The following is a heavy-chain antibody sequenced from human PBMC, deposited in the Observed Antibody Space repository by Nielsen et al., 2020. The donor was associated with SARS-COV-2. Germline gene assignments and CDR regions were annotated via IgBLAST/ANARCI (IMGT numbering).Heavy chain of an antibody. D-gene: IGHD3-22*01. CDR2: IYYSGRT. CDR3: ARDRSRYYDSSGYYYVDWFDP. J-gene: IGHJ5*02. CDR1: GGPVSSCSYY. Sequence: SGTLSLTCTVSGGPVSSCSYYWSWIRQPPGKGLEWIGYIYYSGRTNYNPSLKSRVTISVDTSKNQFSLKLSSVTAADTAVYYCARDRSRYYDSSGYYYVDWFDPWGQGTLVTVSS. V-gene: IGHV4-61*01.